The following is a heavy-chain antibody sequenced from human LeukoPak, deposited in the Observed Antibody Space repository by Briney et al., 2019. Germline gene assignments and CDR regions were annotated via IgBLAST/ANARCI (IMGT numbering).Heavy chain of an antibody. V-gene: IGHV3-23*01. CDR3: AKDQGRIPFHY. Sequence: PGGSLRLSCGASGFTFSTYAMTWVRQAPGKGPEWVSSITGSGDTIDYADSVKGRFTISRDNSKNTLYLQMNSLRAEDTALYYCAKDQGRIPFHYWGQGTLVTVSS. CDR1: GFTFSTYA. J-gene: IGHJ4*02. CDR2: ITGSGDTI.